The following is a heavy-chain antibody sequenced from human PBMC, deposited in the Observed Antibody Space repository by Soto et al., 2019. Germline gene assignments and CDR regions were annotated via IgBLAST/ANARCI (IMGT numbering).Heavy chain of an antibody. D-gene: IGHD3-16*02. CDR2: ISAYNGNT. CDR1: GYTLTNYG. CDR3: ARGDYCGGVIGHDAFDI. Sequence: ASVKVSCQASGYTLTNYGNSWEQQAPGQKLEWMGWISAYNGNTNYAQKLQGRVTMTTDTSTSTAYMELRSLRSDDTAVYYCARGDYCGGVIGHDAFDIWGQGTMVTVSS. J-gene: IGHJ3*02. V-gene: IGHV1-18*01.